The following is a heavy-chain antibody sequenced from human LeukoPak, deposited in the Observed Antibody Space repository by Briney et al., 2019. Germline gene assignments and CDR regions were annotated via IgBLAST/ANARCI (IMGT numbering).Heavy chain of an antibody. V-gene: IGHV3-43*02. CDR3: AKVLLTRVASCSSSSCFAARWAFDF. D-gene: IGHD2-2*01. CDR1: GFAFDDFA. Sequence: SGGSLRLSCAASGFAFDDFAMNWVRQAPGKGLEWVSLISGSGGSTYYADSVKGRFTISRENNKNSLHLQMNSLKTEDTALYYCAKVLLTRVASCSSSSCFAARWAFDFWGQGTLVTVSS. J-gene: IGHJ4*02. CDR2: ISGSGGST.